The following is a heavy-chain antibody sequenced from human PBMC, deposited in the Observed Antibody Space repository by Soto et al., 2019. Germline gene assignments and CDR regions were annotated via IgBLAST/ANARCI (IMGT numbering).Heavy chain of an antibody. CDR2: IYYSGST. V-gene: IGHV4-59*08. CDR3: ARTVLGPDILADQFVDYYYYMDV. D-gene: IGHD3-9*01. CDR1: GGSISSYY. Sequence: SETLSLTCTVSGGSISSYYWSWIRQPPGKGLEWIGYIYYSGSTNYNPSLKSRVTISVDTSKNQFSLKLSSVTAADTAIYYCARTVLGPDILADQFVDYYYYMDVWDQGTTVTVSS. J-gene: IGHJ6*03.